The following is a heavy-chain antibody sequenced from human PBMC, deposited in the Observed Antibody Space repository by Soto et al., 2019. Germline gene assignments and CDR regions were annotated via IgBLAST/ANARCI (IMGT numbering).Heavy chain of an antibody. J-gene: IGHJ4*02. Sequence: ASVKVSFKTSGYTFTGHYIHWVRQVPQQGPEWMGEIGPESGATRYAQKFRGRVTMTMDTAITTVYLELKNLSPDDTAVYYCGRGRSGQTVVCDWGQGTPVTVCS. CDR3: GRGRSGQTVVCD. CDR1: GYTFTGHY. V-gene: IGHV1-2*02. CDR2: IGPESGAT. D-gene: IGHD1-26*01.